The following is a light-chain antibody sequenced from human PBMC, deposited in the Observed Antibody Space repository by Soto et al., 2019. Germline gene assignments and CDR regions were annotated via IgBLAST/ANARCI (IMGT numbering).Light chain of an antibody. V-gene: IGKV3-20*01. Sequence: EIVLTQSPGTLSLSPGERATLSCRASQSVSSSYLAWYQQKPGQAPRLLIYGASSRATGIPDRFSGSGSGTDCTLTMSGLEPEDFAVYYCQQYGSSPAVTFGGGTKVEIQ. J-gene: IGKJ4*01. CDR2: GAS. CDR1: QSVSSSY. CDR3: QQYGSSPAVT.